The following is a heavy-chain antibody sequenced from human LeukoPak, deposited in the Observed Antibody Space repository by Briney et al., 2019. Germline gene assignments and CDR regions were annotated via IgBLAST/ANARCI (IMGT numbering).Heavy chain of an antibody. D-gene: IGHD1-26*01. CDR3: ARTSARGSYSIAY. J-gene: IGHJ4*02. CDR2: INHSGST. V-gene: IGHV4-34*01. Sequence: SETLSLTCAVYGGSFSGYYWSWIRQPPGKGLEWIGEINHSGSTNYNPPLKSRVTISVDTSKNQFSLKLSSVTAADTAVYYCARTSARGSYSIAYWGQGTLVTVSS. CDR1: GGSFSGYY.